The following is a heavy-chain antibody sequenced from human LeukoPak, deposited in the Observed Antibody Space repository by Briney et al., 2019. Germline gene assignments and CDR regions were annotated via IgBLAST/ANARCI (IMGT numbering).Heavy chain of an antibody. V-gene: IGHV3-21*04. D-gene: IGHD6-19*01. CDR3: AKYSSGWVNDY. CDR1: GSSFSSFS. Sequence: GGSLRLSCAASGSSFSSFSMNWVRQAPGKGLEWVSYISGGSSFTYYVDSVKGRFTISRDNAKNSLYLQMNSLRAEDTALYYCAKYSSGWVNDYWGQGTLVTVSS. CDR2: ISGGSSFT. J-gene: IGHJ4*02.